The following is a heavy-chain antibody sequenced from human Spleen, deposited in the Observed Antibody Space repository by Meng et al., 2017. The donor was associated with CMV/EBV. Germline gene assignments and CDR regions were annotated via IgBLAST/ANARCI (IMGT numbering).Heavy chain of an antibody. D-gene: IGHD6-19*01. CDR2: VSYDGSST. CDR3: ARDQYGGWFSA. Sequence: SCAASGVTFSDYAMHWVRQAPGKGLEWVAFVSYDGSSTYFADSVKGRFTISRDNAKNSLYLQMDGLRAEDTAVYYCARDQYGGWFSAWGQGTLVTVSS. J-gene: IGHJ5*02. V-gene: IGHV3-30-3*01. CDR1: GVTFSDYA.